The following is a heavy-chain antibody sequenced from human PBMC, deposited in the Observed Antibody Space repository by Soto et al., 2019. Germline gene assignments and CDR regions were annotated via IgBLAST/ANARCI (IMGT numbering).Heavy chain of an antibody. CDR2: INPSGGST. Sequence: QVQLVQSGAEVKKPGASVKVSCKASGYTFTSYYMHWVRQASGQGLEWMGIINPSGGSTSYAQKVTGRVTMTRDTSTSTVYMEPSSLRSEDTAVYYCARGQRKAALYGMGANFDYLGQGTLVTVSS. V-gene: IGHV1-46*01. D-gene: IGHD6-13*01. CDR1: GYTFTSYY. CDR3: ARGQRKAALYGMGANFDY. J-gene: IGHJ4*02.